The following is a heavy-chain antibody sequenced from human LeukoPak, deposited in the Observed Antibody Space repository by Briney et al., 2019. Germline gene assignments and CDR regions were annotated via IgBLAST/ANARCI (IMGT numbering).Heavy chain of an antibody. CDR3: ARGQDGYSSYYFDY. V-gene: IGHV1-69*13. J-gene: IGHJ4*02. CDR2: IIPIFGTA. CDR1: GGAFSSYA. Sequence: SVKVSCKATGGAFSSYAISWVRQAPGQGLEWMGGIIPIFGTANYAQKFQGRVTITADESTSTAYMELSSLRSEDTAVYYCARGQDGYSSYYFDYWGQGTLVTVSS. D-gene: IGHD6-13*01.